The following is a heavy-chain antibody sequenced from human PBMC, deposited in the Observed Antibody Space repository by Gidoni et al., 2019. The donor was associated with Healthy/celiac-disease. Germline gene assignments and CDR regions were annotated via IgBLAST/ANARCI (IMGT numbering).Heavy chain of an antibody. D-gene: IGHD6-13*01. J-gene: IGHJ4*02. V-gene: IGHV1-3*01. CDR1: GYTFTSYA. Sequence: QVQLVQSGAEVKKPGASVKVSCTASGYTFTSYAMHWVRQAPGQRLEWMGWINAGNGNTKYSQKFQGRVTITRDTSASTAYMELSSLRSEDTAVYYCARDGTSWTERFFDYWGQGTLVTVSS. CDR3: ARDGTSWTERFFDY. CDR2: INAGNGNT.